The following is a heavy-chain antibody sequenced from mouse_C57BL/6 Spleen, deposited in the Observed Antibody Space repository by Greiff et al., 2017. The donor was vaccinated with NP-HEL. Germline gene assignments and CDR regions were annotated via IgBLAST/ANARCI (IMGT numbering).Heavy chain of an antibody. Sequence: EVQLVESGGGLVQPGGSLKLSCAASGFTFSDYGMAWVRQAPRKGPEWVAFISNLAYSIYYADTVTGRFTISRENAKNTLYLEMSSLRSEDTAMYYCARRASSGYGYAMDYWGQGTSVTVSS. CDR3: ARRASSGYGYAMDY. J-gene: IGHJ4*01. CDR1: GFTFSDYG. D-gene: IGHD3-2*02. V-gene: IGHV5-15*04. CDR2: ISNLAYSI.